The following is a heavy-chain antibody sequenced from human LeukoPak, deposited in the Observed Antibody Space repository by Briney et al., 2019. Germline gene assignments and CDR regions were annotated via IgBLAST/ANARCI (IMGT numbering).Heavy chain of an antibody. Sequence: GGSLRLSCTASGFTFGDYAMSWFRQAPGKGLEWVGFIRSKAYGGTTEYAASVKGRFTISRDDSKSIAYLQMNSLKIEDTAVYYCTRASSHYDFWSGYHWGNFDYWGQGTLVTVSS. D-gene: IGHD3-3*01. CDR2: IRSKAYGGTT. J-gene: IGHJ4*02. CDR3: TRASSHYDFWSGYHWGNFDY. CDR1: GFTFGDYA. V-gene: IGHV3-49*03.